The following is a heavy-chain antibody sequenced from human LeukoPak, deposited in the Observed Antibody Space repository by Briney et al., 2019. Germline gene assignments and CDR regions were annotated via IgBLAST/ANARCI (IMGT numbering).Heavy chain of an antibody. D-gene: IGHD6-19*01. CDR3: ARDHTSSGWPRPRIGYYFDY. CDR2: IYYSGNN. Sequence: SETLSLTCSGSGRPLNNFYWSWIRQPPGKGLEWIGYIYYSGNNYYNPSLKSRVTISVDMSKSQFSLKLCSVTAADTAVYYCARDHTSSGWPRPRIGYYFDYWGQGTLVTVSS. J-gene: IGHJ4*02. CDR1: GRPLNNFY. V-gene: IGHV4-59*01.